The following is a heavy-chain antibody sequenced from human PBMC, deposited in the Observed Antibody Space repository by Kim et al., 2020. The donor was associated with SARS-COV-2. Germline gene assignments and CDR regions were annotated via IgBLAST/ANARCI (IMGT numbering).Heavy chain of an antibody. D-gene: IGHD6-13*01. CDR2: IYYSGST. CDR3: ARSFILYSSSWFFDY. J-gene: IGHJ4*01. CDR1: GGSISSGGYS. Sequence: SETLSLTCAVSGGSISSGGYSWSWIRQPPGKGLEWIGYIYYSGSTYYNPSLKSRVTISVDRSKNQFSLKLSSVTAADTAVYYCARSFILYSSSWFFDYWG. V-gene: IGHV4-30-2*01.